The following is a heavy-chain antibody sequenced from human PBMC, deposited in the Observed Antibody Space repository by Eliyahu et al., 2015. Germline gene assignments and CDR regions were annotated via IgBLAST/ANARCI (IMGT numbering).Heavy chain of an antibody. CDR1: GFTFSSYW. J-gene: IGHJ4*02. CDR3: AKKGVLYDSSGYYYDY. V-gene: IGHV3-7*03. Sequence: EVQLVESGGGLVQPGGSLRLSCAASGFTFSSYWMSWVRQAPGKGLEWVANIKQDGSERYYVDSVKGRFTISRDNAENSLYLQMNSLRAEDTAMYYCAKKGVLYDSSGYYYDYWGQGTLVAVSS. CDR2: IKQDGSER. D-gene: IGHD3-22*01.